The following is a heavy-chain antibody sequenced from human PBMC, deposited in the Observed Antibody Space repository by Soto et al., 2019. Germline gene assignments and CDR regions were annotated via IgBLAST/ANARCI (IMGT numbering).Heavy chain of an antibody. CDR3: ARERGEDWPLIRVYYYGMDV. J-gene: IGHJ6*02. Sequence: GGSLRLSCAASGFTFSSYGMHWVRQAPGKGLEWVAVIWYDGSNKYYADSVKGRFTISRDNSKNTLYLQMNSLRAEDTAVYYCARERGEDWPLIRVYYYGMDVWGQGTTVTVSS. D-gene: IGHD3-10*01. CDR1: GFTFSSYG. V-gene: IGHV3-33*01. CDR2: IWYDGSNK.